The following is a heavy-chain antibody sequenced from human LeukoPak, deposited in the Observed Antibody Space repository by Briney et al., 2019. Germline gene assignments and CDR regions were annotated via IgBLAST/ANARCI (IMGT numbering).Heavy chain of an antibody. CDR3: ARTIWFGELFLENYYYYYYMDV. J-gene: IGHJ6*03. D-gene: IGHD3-10*01. V-gene: IGHV1-8*03. CDR2: MNPNSGNT. Sequence: ASMKVSCKASGYTFTSYDINWVRQATGQGLEWMGWMNPNSGNTGYAQKFQGRVTITRNTSISTAYMELSSLRSEDTAVYYCARTIWFGELFLENYYYYYYMDVWGKGTTVTISS. CDR1: GYTFTSYD.